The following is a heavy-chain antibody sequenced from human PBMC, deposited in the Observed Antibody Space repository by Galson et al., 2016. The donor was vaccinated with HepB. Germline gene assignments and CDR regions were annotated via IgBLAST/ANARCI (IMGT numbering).Heavy chain of an antibody. Sequence: TLSLTCTVSGGSINSGEYYWTWIRQSPGKGLEWIGFIYFSGSTYYNPSLKSRVTISLDTSNNQFSLKLSSVTAADTAVYYCAREWLGYSSGWYEGAFDYWGQGTLVTVSS. CDR3: AREWLGYSSGWYEGAFDY. V-gene: IGHV4-30-4*01. CDR1: GGSINSGEYY. D-gene: IGHD6-19*01. J-gene: IGHJ4*02. CDR2: IYFSGST.